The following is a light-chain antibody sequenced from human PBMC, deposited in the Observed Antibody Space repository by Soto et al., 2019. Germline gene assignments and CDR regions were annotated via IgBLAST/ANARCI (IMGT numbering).Light chain of an antibody. V-gene: IGKV3D-15*01. J-gene: IGKJ5*01. CDR2: GAS. Sequence: IVLTQSPATLSVSPGERASLSCGASQNVFSNLAWYQQKPGQAPRLLICGASTRATGVPARFSGSGSATEFTLTISSLQSEDVAVYWCQQYNNLPLTFGPGTRLEIK. CDR1: QNVFSN. CDR3: QQYNNLPLT.